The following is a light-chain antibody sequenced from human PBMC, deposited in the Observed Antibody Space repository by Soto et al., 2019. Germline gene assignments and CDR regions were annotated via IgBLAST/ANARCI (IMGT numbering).Light chain of an antibody. Sequence: QSVLTQPPSASGTPGQRVTISCSGSSSNIGSNYGYWYQQLPGTAPKLLIYRNDQRPSGVPDRFSGSNSGTSASLAISGLRSEDEADYFCAAWDDSLSAGVFGGGTKLTVL. V-gene: IGLV1-47*01. CDR2: RND. J-gene: IGLJ3*02. CDR3: AAWDDSLSAGV. CDR1: SSNIGSNY.